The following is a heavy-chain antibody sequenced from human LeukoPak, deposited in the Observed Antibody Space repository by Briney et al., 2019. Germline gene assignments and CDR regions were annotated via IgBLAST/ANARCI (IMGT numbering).Heavy chain of an antibody. CDR2: IYTSGST. CDR1: GGSISSYY. D-gene: IGHD6-6*01. V-gene: IGHV4-4*09. CDR3: AASSSPGGYYYMDV. J-gene: IGHJ6*03. Sequence: SETLSLTCTVSGGSISSYYWSWIRQPPGKGLEWIGYIYTSGSTNYNPSLKSRVTISVDTSKNRFSLKLSSVTAADTAVYYCAASSSPGGYYYMDVWGKGTTVTVSS.